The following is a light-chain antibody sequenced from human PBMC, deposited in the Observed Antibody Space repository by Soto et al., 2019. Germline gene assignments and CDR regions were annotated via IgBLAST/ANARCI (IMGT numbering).Light chain of an antibody. J-gene: IGKJ4*01. CDR1: QSVSNNY. CDR2: GES. CDR3: QQYRISPLT. V-gene: IGKV3-20*01. Sequence: EIVLTQSPGTLSLSPGERATLSCRASQSVSNNYLAWYQQKPGQAPRILIYGESSRATGIPARFSGSGSGTDLNLTISRLEPEDFAVYYCQQYRISPLTFGGGTKVDIK.